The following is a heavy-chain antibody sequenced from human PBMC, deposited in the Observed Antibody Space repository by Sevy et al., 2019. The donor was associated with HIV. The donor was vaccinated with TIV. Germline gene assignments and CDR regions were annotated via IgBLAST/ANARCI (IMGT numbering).Heavy chain of an antibody. Sequence: GGSLRLSCAASRFTFSTYAMHWVRQAPGKGLEWVSVIYDGNIKYYADSVKGRFTISRDDSKNTLYLQMNGLRAEDTAVYYCARDGGAYTYGTGKYWGQGTLVTVSS. CDR2: IYDGNIK. V-gene: IGHV3-30-3*01. CDR1: RFTFSTYA. J-gene: IGHJ4*02. D-gene: IGHD5-18*01. CDR3: ARDGGAYTYGTGKY.